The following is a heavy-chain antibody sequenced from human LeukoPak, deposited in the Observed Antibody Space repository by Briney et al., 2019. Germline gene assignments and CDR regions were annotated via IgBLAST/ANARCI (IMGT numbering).Heavy chain of an antibody. V-gene: IGHV3-66*01. Sequence: GGSLRLSCAASGFTVSRNYMSWVRQAPGKGLEWVSVIYSGGRTYYADSVKGRFTISRDNSKNTLYLQMNSLRAEDTAVYYCATARWVTTDFDYWGQGTLVTVSS. CDR2: IYSGGRT. CDR1: GFTVSRNY. CDR3: ATARWVTTDFDY. D-gene: IGHD4-17*01. J-gene: IGHJ4*02.